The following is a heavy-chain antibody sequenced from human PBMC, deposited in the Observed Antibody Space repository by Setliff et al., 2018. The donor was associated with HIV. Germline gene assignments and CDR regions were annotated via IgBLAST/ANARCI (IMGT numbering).Heavy chain of an antibody. D-gene: IGHD3-16*01. V-gene: IGHV3-73*01. J-gene: IGHJ6*03. CDR2: IRSKDNSYAT. CDR1: GFTFSGSA. CDR3: TRRLIDTNYYETGTYPSMDV. Sequence: PGGSLRLSCAASGFTFSGSAIHWVRQAPGKGLEWVGRIRSKDNSYATTYPASLKGRFTISRDDSKNTAYLQMYSLKTEDTAEYYCTRRLIDTNYYETGTYPSMDVWGKGTTVTVSS.